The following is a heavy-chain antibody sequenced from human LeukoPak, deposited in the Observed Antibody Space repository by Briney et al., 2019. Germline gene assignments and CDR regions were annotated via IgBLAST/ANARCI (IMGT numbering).Heavy chain of an antibody. CDR3: ARDGGVGAGTGGDHFDY. CDR2: IKRDGSDQ. J-gene: IGHJ4*02. V-gene: IGHV3-7*01. D-gene: IGHD1-26*01. CDR1: GFTFSSYW. Sequence: GGSLRLSCAASGFTFSSYWMSWVRQAPGKGLEWVANIKRDGSDQYYVDSVKGRFTISRDNAKYSLYLQMNSLRAEDTAVYYCARDGGVGAGTGGDHFDYWGQGTLVTVSS.